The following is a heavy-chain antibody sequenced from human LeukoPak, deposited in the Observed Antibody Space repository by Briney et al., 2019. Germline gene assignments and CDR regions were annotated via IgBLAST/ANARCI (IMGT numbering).Heavy chain of an antibody. D-gene: IGHD5-24*01. V-gene: IGHV4-59*01. Sequence: SSETLSLTCTVSGVSISSYFWSWIRQPPEKGLEWIAYIYYSGSTDYSPSLKSRVTISVDTSKNQFSLKLSSVTAADTAVYYCARGRDGYNLGFDYWGQGTLVTVSS. CDR2: IYYSGST. J-gene: IGHJ4*02. CDR3: ARGRDGYNLGFDY. CDR1: GVSISSYF.